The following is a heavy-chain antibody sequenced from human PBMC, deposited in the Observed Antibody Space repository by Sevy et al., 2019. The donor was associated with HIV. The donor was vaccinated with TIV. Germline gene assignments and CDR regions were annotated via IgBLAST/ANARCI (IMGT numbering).Heavy chain of an antibody. J-gene: IGHJ4*02. Sequence: GGSLRLSCTASGFTFGDYAMSWFRQAPGKGLEWVGFIRSKAYGGPTEYAASVKGRFTISRDDSTSIAYLQMNSLKTEDTAVYYGTRDSQGVYSGYDTFDYWGQGTLVTVSS. CDR1: GFTFGDYA. V-gene: IGHV3-49*03. CDR2: IRSKAYGGPT. D-gene: IGHD5-12*01. CDR3: TRDSQGVYSGYDTFDY.